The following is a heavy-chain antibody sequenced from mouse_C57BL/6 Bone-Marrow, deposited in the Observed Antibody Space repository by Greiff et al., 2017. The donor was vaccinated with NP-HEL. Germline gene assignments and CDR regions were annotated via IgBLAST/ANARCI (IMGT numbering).Heavy chain of an antibody. V-gene: IGHV5-4*03. CDR2: ISDGGSYT. J-gene: IGHJ3*01. D-gene: IGHD2-4*01. CDR1: GFTFSSYA. Sequence: EVKVVESGGGLVKPGGSLKLSCAASGFTFSSYAMSWVRQTPEKRLEWVATISDGGSYTYYPDNVKGRFTISRDNAKNNLYLQMSHLKSEDTAMYYCARGGGYDYDPWFAYWGQGTLVTVSA. CDR3: ARGGGYDYDPWFAY.